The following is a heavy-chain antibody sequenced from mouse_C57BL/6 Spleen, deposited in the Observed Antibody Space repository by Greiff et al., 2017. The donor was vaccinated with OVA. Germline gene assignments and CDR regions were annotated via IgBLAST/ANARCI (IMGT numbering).Heavy chain of an antibody. V-gene: IGHV5-6*01. D-gene: IGHD2-2*01. Sequence: EVQGVESGGDLVKPGGSLKLSCAASGFTFSSYGMSWVRQTPDKRLEWVATISSGGSYTYYPDSVKGRFTISRDNAKNTLYLQMSSLKSEDTAMYYCAREEGYYDAMDYWGQGTSVTVSS. CDR3: AREEGYYDAMDY. CDR1: GFTFSSYG. CDR2: ISSGGSYT. J-gene: IGHJ4*01.